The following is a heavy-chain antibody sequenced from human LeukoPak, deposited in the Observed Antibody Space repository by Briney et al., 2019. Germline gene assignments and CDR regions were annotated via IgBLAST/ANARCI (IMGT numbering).Heavy chain of an antibody. Sequence: PGGSLRLPCAASGFTFSSYAMSRVRQAPGKGLEWVSVISGSGGSTYYADSVKGRFTISRDSSKNTLYLQMNSLRAEDTAVYYCAKAGYGSGSYLIDYWGQGTLVSVSS. D-gene: IGHD3-10*01. J-gene: IGHJ4*02. CDR3: AKAGYGSGSYLIDY. CDR2: ISGSGGST. V-gene: IGHV3-23*01. CDR1: GFTFSSYA.